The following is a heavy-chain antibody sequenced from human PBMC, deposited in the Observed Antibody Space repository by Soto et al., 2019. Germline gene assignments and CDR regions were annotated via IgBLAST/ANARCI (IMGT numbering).Heavy chain of an antibody. CDR3: ARDIVVVPAADTDYYYYYGMDV. Sequence: SETLSLTCTVSGGSISSYYWSWIRQPPGKGLEWIGYIYYSGSTNYNPSLKSRVTISVDTSKNQFSLKLSSVTAADTAVYYCARDIVVVPAADTDYYYYYGMDVWGQGTTVTVS. V-gene: IGHV4-59*01. CDR1: GGSISSYY. D-gene: IGHD2-2*01. J-gene: IGHJ6*02. CDR2: IYYSGST.